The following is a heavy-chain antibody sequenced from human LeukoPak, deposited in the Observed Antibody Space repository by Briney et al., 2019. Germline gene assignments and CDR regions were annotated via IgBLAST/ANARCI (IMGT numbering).Heavy chain of an antibody. CDR1: GYTYTAYY. CDR3: ASVDSRTY. Sequence: ASVKVSCKASGYTYTAYYMHWVRQAPGQGLEWMGRINPNSDVTNYAQKFQGRVTMTRDTSISTAYMELSRLTSDDTAIYYCASVDSRTYWGQGTLVTVSS. D-gene: IGHD3-3*01. J-gene: IGHJ4*02. V-gene: IGHV1-2*06. CDR2: INPNSDVT.